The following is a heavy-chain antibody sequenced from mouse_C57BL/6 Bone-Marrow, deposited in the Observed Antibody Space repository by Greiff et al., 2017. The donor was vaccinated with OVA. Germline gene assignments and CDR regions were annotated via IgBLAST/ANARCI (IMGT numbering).Heavy chain of an antibody. V-gene: IGHV1-4*01. CDR1: GYTFTSYT. D-gene: IGHD4-1*01. CDR2: INPSSGYT. CDR3: ANWAWFAY. Sequence: VQLLESGADLARPGASVKMSCKASGYTFTSYTMHWVKQRPGQGLEWIGYINPSSGYTKYNQKFKDKATLTADKSSSTACMQLSSLTSEDSAVYYCANWAWFAYWGQGTLVTVSA. J-gene: IGHJ3*01.